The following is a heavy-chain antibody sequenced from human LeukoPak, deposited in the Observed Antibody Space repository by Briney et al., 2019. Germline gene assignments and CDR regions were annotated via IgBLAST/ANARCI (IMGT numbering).Heavy chain of an antibody. V-gene: IGHV3-23*01. CDR1: GFTFSSYA. CDR2: ISGSGGST. D-gene: IGHD2-2*01. J-gene: IGHJ6*04. CDR3: VKAYLYCSSTSCPSGPRYYGMDV. Sequence: GGSLRLSCAASGFTFSSYAMSWVRQAPGKGLEWVSAISGSGGSTYYADSVKGRFTISRDNSKNTLYLQMNSLRAEDTAVYYCVKAYLYCSSTSCPSGPRYYGMDVWGKGTTVTVSS.